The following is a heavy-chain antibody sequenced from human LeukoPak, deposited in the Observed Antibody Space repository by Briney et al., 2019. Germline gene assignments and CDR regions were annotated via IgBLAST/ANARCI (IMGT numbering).Heavy chain of an antibody. V-gene: IGHV3-9*01. D-gene: IGHD6-19*01. Sequence: XXHAPXXXXXWVSGISWNSGSIGYADSVKGRFTISRDNAKNSLYLQMNSLRAEDTASYYCAKATSSGWYNSWFDPWGQGTLVTVSS. CDR3: AKATSSGWYNSWFDP. J-gene: IGHJ5*02. CDR2: ISWNSGSI.